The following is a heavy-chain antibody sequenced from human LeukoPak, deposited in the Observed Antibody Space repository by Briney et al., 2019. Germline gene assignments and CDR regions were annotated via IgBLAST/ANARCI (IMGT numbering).Heavy chain of an antibody. CDR1: GFTVSSNY. J-gene: IGHJ4*02. Sequence: GGSLRLSCTASGFTVSSNYMSWVRQAPGKGLEWVSAISGSGGSTYYADSVKGRFTISRDNSKNTLYLQMNSLRAEDTAVYYCAKDRMAGLDYWGQGTLVTVSS. D-gene: IGHD6-19*01. CDR2: ISGSGGST. CDR3: AKDRMAGLDY. V-gene: IGHV3-23*01.